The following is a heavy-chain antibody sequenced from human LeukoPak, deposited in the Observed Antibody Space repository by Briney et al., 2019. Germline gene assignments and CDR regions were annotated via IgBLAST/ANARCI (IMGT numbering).Heavy chain of an antibody. Sequence: GGSLRLSCAASGFTFSSYEMNWVRQAPGKGLEWVSYISRSGTTIYYADSVKGRFTISRDYAKNSLYLQMNNLRAEDTAVYYCARGAYCSSTTCFNWFDPWGQGTLVTVSS. V-gene: IGHV3-48*03. D-gene: IGHD2-2*01. CDR2: ISRSGTTI. CDR3: ARGAYCSSTTCFNWFDP. J-gene: IGHJ5*02. CDR1: GFTFSSYE.